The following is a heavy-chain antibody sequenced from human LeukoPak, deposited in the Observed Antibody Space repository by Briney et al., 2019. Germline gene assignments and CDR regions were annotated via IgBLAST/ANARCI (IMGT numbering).Heavy chain of an antibody. CDR1: GGSFSGYY. V-gene: IGHV4-34*01. CDR3: ARGYCSSTSCYSRFRY. J-gene: IGHJ4*02. CDR2: INHSGST. Sequence: SETLSLTCAVYGGSFSGYYWSWIRQPPGKGLEWIGEINHSGSTNYNPSLKSRVTISVDTSKNQSSLKLSSVTAADTAVYYCARGYCSSTSCYSRFRYWGQGTLVTVSS. D-gene: IGHD2-2*02.